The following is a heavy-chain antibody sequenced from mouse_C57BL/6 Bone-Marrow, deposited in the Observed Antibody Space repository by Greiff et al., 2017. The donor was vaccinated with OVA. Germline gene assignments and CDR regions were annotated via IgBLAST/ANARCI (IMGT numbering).Heavy chain of an antibody. CDR2: ISYSGST. V-gene: IGHV3-1*01. Sequence: VQLKESGPGMVKPSQSLSLTCTVTGYSITSGYDWHWIRHFPGNKLEWMGYISYSGSTNYNPSLKSRISITHDTSKNHFFLKLNSVTTEDTATYYCARDSGSSPWFAYWGQGTLVTVSA. CDR1: GYSITSGYD. J-gene: IGHJ3*01. D-gene: IGHD1-1*01. CDR3: ARDSGSSPWFAY.